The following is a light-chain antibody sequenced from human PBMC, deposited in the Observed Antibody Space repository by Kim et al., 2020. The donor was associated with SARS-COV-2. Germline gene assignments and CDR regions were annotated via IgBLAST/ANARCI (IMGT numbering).Light chain of an antibody. CDR1: SSNIGSDT. V-gene: IGLV1-44*01. CDR3: AAWDDSLNGPV. Sequence: GQRVTITWSVRSSNIGSDTVDGHQHLPGAAPQLLIYNNNQRPSGVPDRFSASKSGTSASLAISGLQSEDEADYYCAAWDDSLNGPVFGGGTQLTVL. J-gene: IGLJ3*02. CDR2: NNN.